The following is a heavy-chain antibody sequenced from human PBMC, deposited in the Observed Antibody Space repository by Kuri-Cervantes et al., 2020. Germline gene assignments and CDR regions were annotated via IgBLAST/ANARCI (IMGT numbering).Heavy chain of an antibody. CDR1: RFTFRDSA. Sequence: GGSLRLSCAASRFTFRDSAMTWVRQAPGRGLEWVSLISSSGGNAYYADSVKGRFTISRDNSNSKLYLQMNSLRAEDTAIYYCAKDMEISYWGQGTLVTVSS. J-gene: IGHJ4*02. D-gene: IGHD3-10*01. CDR3: AKDMEISY. CDR2: ISSSGGNA. V-gene: IGHV3-23*01.